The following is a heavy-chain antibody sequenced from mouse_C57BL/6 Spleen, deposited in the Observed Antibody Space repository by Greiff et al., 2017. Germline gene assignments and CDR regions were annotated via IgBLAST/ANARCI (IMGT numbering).Heavy chain of an antibody. V-gene: IGHV1-64*01. CDR1: GYTFTSYW. J-gene: IGHJ4*01. Sequence: VQLQQPGAELVKPGASVKLSCKASGYTFTSYWMHWVKQRPGQGLEWIGMIHPKSGSTNYNEKFKSKATLTVDKSSSTAYTQLSSLTSEDSAVYYCARAVYAMDYWGQGTSVTVSS. CDR2: IHPKSGST. CDR3: ARAVYAMDY.